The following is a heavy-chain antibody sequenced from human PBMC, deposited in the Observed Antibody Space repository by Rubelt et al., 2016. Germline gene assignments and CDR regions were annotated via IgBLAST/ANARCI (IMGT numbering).Heavy chain of an antibody. V-gene: IGHV3-48*01. Sequence: EMQLLESGGGLVQPGVSLRLSCAASGFAFSSNSMNWVRQAPGKGLEWVSYISGGGSTIYYADSVKGRFTISRDNSKNTLYPQMNSLRAEETAVYYCARDLRIVGATTRYYYYGMDVWGQGTTVTVSS. J-gene: IGHJ6*02. CDR1: GFAFSSNS. D-gene: IGHD1-26*01. CDR2: ISGGGSTI. CDR3: ARDLRIVGATTRYYYYGMDV.